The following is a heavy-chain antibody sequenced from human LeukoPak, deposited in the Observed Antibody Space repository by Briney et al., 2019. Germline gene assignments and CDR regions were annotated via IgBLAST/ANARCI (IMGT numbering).Heavy chain of an antibody. CDR1: GFTFTSSA. CDR3: VKGSKYSNGWLDY. Sequence: PGGSLRLSCSASGFTFTSSAMHWVRQAPGKGLEYLSGVSSNGVNTYYADSVKGRFTISRDNSKNTLYLQMSSLRAKDTAVYYCVKGSKYSNGWLDYWGQGTLVTVSS. CDR2: VSSNGVNT. D-gene: IGHD6-19*01. J-gene: IGHJ4*02. V-gene: IGHV3-64D*06.